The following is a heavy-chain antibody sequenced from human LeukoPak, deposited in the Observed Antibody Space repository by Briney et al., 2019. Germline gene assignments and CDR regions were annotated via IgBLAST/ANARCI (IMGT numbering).Heavy chain of an antibody. CDR3: ARYPYGSGTNWYFDL. J-gene: IGHJ2*01. D-gene: IGHD3-10*01. CDR1: GGSISSSSYY. CDR2: IYCSGST. Sequence: PSETLSLTCTVSGGSISSSSYYWGWIRQPPGKGLEWIGSIYCSGSTYYNPSLKSRVTISVDTSKNQFSLKLSSVTAADTAVYYCARYPYGSGTNWYFDLWGRGTLVTVSS. V-gene: IGHV4-39*01.